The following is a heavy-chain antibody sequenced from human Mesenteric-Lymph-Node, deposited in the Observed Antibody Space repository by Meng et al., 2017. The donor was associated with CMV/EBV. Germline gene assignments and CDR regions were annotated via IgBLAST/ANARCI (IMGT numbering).Heavy chain of an antibody. CDR2: INHSGGT. J-gene: IGHJ4*02. V-gene: IGHV4-34*01. CDR1: GGSFSGYY. Sequence: SETLSLTCAVYGGSFSGYYWSWIRQAPGKGLGWIGEINHSGGTNYNPSLKSRVTISIDTSKNQFSLKLSSVTAADTAVHYCARGSGYCSSSGCSPFDYWGQGTLVTVSS. D-gene: IGHD2-15*01. CDR3: ARGSGYCSSSGCSPFDY.